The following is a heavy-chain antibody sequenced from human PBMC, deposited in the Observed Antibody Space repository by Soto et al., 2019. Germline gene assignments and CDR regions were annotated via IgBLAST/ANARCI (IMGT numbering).Heavy chain of an antibody. Sequence: GSLRLSCAASGFSVSSNYMTWVRQAPGKGLEWVSIIYSDGRTNYADSVKGRFTISRDNSKNTVYLQMTSLSADDTAVYYCAREISAGFGEPWLDPWGQGTLVTVSS. D-gene: IGHD3-10*01. CDR1: GFSVSSNY. J-gene: IGHJ5*02. CDR3: AREISAGFGEPWLDP. CDR2: IYSDGRT. V-gene: IGHV3-53*01.